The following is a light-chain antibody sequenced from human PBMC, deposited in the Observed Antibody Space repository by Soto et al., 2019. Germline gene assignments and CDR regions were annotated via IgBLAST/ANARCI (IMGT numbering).Light chain of an antibody. V-gene: IGKV2-28*01. CDR2: LGS. CDR3: MQALQTPTT. J-gene: IGKJ5*01. CDR1: QSLLHSNGYNY. Sequence: DIVMTQSPVSLPVTPGEAASISCRSSQSLLHSNGYNYLDWYLQKPGQSPQLLIYLGSNRSSGVPDRFSGSGSGTDFTLKISRVEAEDVGVYYCMQALQTPTTFGQGTRLEI.